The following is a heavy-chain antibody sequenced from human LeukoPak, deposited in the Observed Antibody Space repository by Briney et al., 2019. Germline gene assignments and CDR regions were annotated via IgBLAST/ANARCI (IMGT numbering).Heavy chain of an antibody. CDR1: GYTLTSSD. CDR2: MNPNSGNT. Sequence: APLKVSCKASGYTLTSSDINCVPQATGQGLKWMGWMNPNSGNTGYAQKFQGRVTMTRNTSISTAYMELSSLRSEDTAVYYCARGSPGIAVAVDYWGQGTLVTVSS. J-gene: IGHJ4*02. V-gene: IGHV1-8*01. CDR3: ARGSPGIAVAVDY. D-gene: IGHD6-19*01.